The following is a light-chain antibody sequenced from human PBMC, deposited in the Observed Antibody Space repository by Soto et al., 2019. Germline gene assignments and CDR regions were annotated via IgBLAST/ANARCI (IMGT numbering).Light chain of an antibody. CDR2: GAS. CDR3: QQYGTSPPIT. CDR1: QSVDIN. V-gene: IGKV3-15*01. J-gene: IGKJ5*01. Sequence: EIVLTQSPATLSVSPGERVTLSCRASQSVDINLAWYQQKPGQPPRLLIYGASTRATDMSGTFSGRGSGTEFTLTISSLRPEDFAVYYCQQYGTSPPITFGQGTRLEIK.